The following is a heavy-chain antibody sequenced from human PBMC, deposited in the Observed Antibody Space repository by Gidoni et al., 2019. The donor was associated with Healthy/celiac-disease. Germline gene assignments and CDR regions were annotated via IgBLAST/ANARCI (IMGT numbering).Heavy chain of an antibody. V-gene: IGHV3-23*01. D-gene: IGHD3-10*01. CDR2: ISGSGGRT. Sequence: EVQLLESGGGLVQPGGSLRLSCAASGFTFSSYAMSWARQAPGKGLEWVSAISGSGGRTYYADSVKGRFTISRDNSKNTLYLQMNSLRAEDTAVYYCAKAEPRLLWFGELSEQVYYYMDVWGKGTTVTVSS. CDR3: AKAEPRLLWFGELSEQVYYYMDV. J-gene: IGHJ6*03. CDR1: GFTFSSYA.